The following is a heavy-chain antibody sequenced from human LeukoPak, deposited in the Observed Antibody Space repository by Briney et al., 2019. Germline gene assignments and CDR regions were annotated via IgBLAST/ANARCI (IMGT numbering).Heavy chain of an antibody. D-gene: IGHD2-15*01. CDR1: GYTFTGYY. V-gene: IGHV1-2*02. Sequence: ASVKVSCKASGYTFTGYYMHWVRQAPGQGLEWMGWINPNSGGTNYAQKFQGRVTMTRDTSISTAYMELSRLRSDDTAVYYCARVAVVVAATIDSWGQGTLVTVSS. J-gene: IGHJ4*02. CDR3: ARVAVVVAATIDS. CDR2: INPNSGGT.